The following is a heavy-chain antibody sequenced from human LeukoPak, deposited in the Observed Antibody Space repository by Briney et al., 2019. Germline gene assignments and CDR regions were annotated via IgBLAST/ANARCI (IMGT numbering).Heavy chain of an antibody. J-gene: IGHJ4*02. CDR1: GFTFSSYA. CDR2: IAYDGNNK. CDR3: AREFDRRNSPYYFDY. V-gene: IGHV3-30-3*01. D-gene: IGHD2/OR15-2a*01. Sequence: GGSLRLSCAASGFTFSSYAMHWVRQAPGKGLEWVAVIAYDGNNKYYADSVKGRIIISRDNSKSILYLQMNSLRVEDTAVYYCAREFDRRNSPYYFDYWGQGTLVTVSS.